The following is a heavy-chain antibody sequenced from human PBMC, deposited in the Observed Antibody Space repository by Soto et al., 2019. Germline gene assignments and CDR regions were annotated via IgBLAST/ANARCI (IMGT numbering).Heavy chain of an antibody. D-gene: IGHD4-17*01. CDR2: ISYDGSNK. CDR3: AKVPLTTVVTSSFDYYYGMDV. CDR1: GFTFSSYG. J-gene: IGHJ6*02. V-gene: IGHV3-30*18. Sequence: QVQLVESGGGVVQPGRSLRLSCAASGFTFSSYGMHWVRQAPGKGLEWVAVISYDGSNKYYADSVKGRFTISRDNSKITKYLQMNSLRAEDTAVYYCAKVPLTTVVTSSFDYYYGMDVWGQGTTFTVSS.